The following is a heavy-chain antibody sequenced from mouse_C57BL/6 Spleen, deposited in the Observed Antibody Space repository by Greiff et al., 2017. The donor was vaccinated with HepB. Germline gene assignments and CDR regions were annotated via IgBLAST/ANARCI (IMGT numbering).Heavy chain of an antibody. CDR3: ARSYYYGSSPYYDAMDY. D-gene: IGHD1-1*01. CDR1: GYAFSSSW. V-gene: IGHV1-82*01. Sequence: QVQLQQSGPELVKPGDSVKISCKASGYAFSSSWMNWVKQRPGKGLEWIGRIDPGDGDTNYNGKFKGKATLTADKSSSTAYMQLSSLTSEDSAVYFCARSYYYGSSPYYDAMDYWGQGTSDTVSS. CDR2: IDPGDGDT. J-gene: IGHJ4*01.